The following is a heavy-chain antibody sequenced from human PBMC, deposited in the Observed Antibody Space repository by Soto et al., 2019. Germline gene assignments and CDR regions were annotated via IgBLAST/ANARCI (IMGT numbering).Heavy chain of an antibody. CDR1: GGTFSSYA. CDR2: IIPIFGTA. J-gene: IGHJ6*02. CDR3: ARGSPPYYDFWSGYPPEYYYYYYGMDV. D-gene: IGHD3-3*01. V-gene: IGHV1-69*06. Sequence: ASVKVSCKASGGTFSSYAISWVRQAPGQGLEWMGGIIPIFGTANYALKFQGRVTITADKSTSTAYMELSSLRSEDTAVYYCARGSPPYYDFWSGYPPEYYYYYYGMDVWGQGTTVTVSS.